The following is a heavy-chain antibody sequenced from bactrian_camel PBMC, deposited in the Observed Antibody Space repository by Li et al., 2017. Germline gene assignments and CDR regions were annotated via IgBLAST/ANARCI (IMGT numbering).Heavy chain of an antibody. D-gene: IGHD7*01. Sequence: HVQLVESGESSVQSGGTLRLSCTIPGNRGSTYSMGWFRQVPGKEREVVAAIDTDGNTDYADFVKGRFTITQDIAKRTVYLQMNSLEPEDTATYYCASDPTLRSCLPAPYTYNFWGQGTQVTVS. CDR1: GNRGSTYS. V-gene: IGHV3S53*01. CDR3: ASDPTLRSCLPAPYTYNF. CDR2: IDTDGNT. J-gene: IGHJ4*01.